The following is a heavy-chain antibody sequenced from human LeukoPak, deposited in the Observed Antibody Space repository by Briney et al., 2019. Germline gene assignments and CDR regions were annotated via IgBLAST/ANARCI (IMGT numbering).Heavy chain of an antibody. CDR3: ATGDYDSSGYYPLRAFDI. D-gene: IGHD3-22*01. CDR2: FDPEDGET. J-gene: IGHJ3*02. CDR1: GYTLTELS. Sequence: ASVKVSCKVSGYTLTELSMHWVRQAPGKGLEWMGGFDPEDGETIYAQKFQSRVTMTEDTSTDTAYMELSSLRSEDTAVYYCATGDYDSSGYYPLRAFDIWGQGTMVTVSS. V-gene: IGHV1-24*01.